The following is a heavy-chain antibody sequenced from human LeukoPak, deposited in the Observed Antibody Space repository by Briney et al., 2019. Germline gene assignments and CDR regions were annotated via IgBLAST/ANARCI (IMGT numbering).Heavy chain of an antibody. J-gene: IGHJ4*02. CDR1: GFTFSSYS. V-gene: IGHV3-21*01. CDR2: ISSSSSYI. CDR3: ARDRPTELEFLEWFFDY. Sequence: GGSLRLSCAASGFTFSSYSMNWVRQAPGKGLEWVSSISSSSSYIYYADSVKGRFTISRDNAKNSLYLQMNSLRAEDTAVYYCARDRPTELEFLEWFFDYWGQGTLVTVSS. D-gene: IGHD3-3*01.